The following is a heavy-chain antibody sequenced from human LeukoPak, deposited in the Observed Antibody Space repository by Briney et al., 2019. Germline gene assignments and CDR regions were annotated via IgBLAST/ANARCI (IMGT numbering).Heavy chain of an antibody. CDR1: GFSFSIYT. D-gene: IGHD3-22*01. Sequence: GGSLRVSCAASGFSFSIYTMNWVRQARGKGPEWVSSISSSGSYISQADSLKGRFTISRDNAQNSLYLQMNSLRAEDTAVYYCARGALYDSSGNRYFQPWGQGTLVTVSS. V-gene: IGHV3-21*01. CDR2: ISSSGSYI. J-gene: IGHJ1*01. CDR3: ARGALYDSSGNRYFQP.